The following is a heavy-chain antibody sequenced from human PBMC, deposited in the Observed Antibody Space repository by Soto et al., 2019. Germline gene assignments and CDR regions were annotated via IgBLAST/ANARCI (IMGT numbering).Heavy chain of an antibody. V-gene: IGHV1-69*01. Sequence: QVQLVQSGAEVKKPGSSVKVSCKASGGTFSSYSINWVRQAPGQGLEWMGEIIPIFGTANYAQKFQGRVTIGADESTSTAYMELSSLRSEDTAVYYCARDGGRHSGGIAYWGQGTLVTVSS. CDR1: GGTFSSYS. J-gene: IGHJ4*02. CDR3: ARDGGRHSGGIAY. CDR2: IIPIFGTA. D-gene: IGHD1-26*01.